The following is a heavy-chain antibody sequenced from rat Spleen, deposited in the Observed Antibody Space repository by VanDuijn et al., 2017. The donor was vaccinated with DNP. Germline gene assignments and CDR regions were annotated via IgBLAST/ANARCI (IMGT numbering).Heavy chain of an antibody. CDR1: GFTFSNAW. J-gene: IGHJ4*01. CDR3: SNYPGPYYYAMDA. CDR2: IKAKSNNYAT. V-gene: IGHV6-8*01. Sequence: EVQLVETGGSLVQPGKSLKLTCATSGFTFSNAWMHWVRQSPEKQLEWVAQIKAKSNNYATYYAESVKGRFTISRDDSKSSVYLQMNSLKEEDTAIYYCSNYPGPYYYAMDAWGQGTSVTVSS. D-gene: IGHD1-4*01.